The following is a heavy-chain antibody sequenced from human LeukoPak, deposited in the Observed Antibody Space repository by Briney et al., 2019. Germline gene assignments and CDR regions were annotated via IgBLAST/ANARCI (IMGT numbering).Heavy chain of an antibody. D-gene: IGHD6-13*01. Sequence: SVKVSCKASGGTFSSYAISWVRQAPGQGLEWMGGIIPIFGTANYAQKFQGRVTITTDESTSTAYMELSSLRSEDTAVYYCAKGVRTSSWYHFDAFDIWGQGTMVTVSS. J-gene: IGHJ3*02. CDR3: AKGVRTSSWYHFDAFDI. V-gene: IGHV1-69*05. CDR1: GGTFSSYA. CDR2: IIPIFGTA.